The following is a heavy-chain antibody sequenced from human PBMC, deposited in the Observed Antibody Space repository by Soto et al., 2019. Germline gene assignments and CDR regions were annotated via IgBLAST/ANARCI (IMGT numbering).Heavy chain of an antibody. CDR2: ISSSSSTI. V-gene: IGHV3-48*01. D-gene: IGHD5-12*01. J-gene: IGHJ3*02. Sequence: EVQLVESGGGLVQPGGSLRLSCAASGFTFSSYSMNWVRQAPGKGLEWVSYISSSSSTIYYADSVKGRFTISRDNAKNVLHVHMPSLRCAETDVYCCARDSPTTPRAFHICGQGKMVTVSS. CDR3: ARDSPTTPRAFHI. CDR1: GFTFSSYS.